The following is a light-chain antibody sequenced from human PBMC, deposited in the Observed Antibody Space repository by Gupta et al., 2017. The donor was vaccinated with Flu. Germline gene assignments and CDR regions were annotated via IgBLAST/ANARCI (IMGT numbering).Light chain of an antibody. J-gene: IGKJ1*01. CDR2: DAS. CDR1: QSVSSN. CDR3: QQYDNWPPWT. V-gene: IGKV3-15*01. Sequence: EIVMTQSPATLSVSPGQRATLSCRASQSVSSNGAWYQQKPDQPPRLLIYDASSRATGIPARFSGSGSGTDFTLTISSLQSEDSAVYYCQQYDNWPPWTFGQGTKVEVK.